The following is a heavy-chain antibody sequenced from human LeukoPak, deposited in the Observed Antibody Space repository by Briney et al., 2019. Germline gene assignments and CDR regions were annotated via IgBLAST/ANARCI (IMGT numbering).Heavy chain of an antibody. J-gene: IGHJ4*02. D-gene: IGHD3-3*01. Sequence: TGGSLRPSCAASGFTFSSYALSWVRQAPGKGLEWVSAISDSGGSTYYADSVKGRFTISRDNSKNTLYLQMNSLRAEDTAVYYCATYDFWSGYGVGYWGQGTLVTVSS. V-gene: IGHV3-23*01. CDR2: ISDSGGST. CDR3: ATYDFWSGYGVGY. CDR1: GFTFSSYA.